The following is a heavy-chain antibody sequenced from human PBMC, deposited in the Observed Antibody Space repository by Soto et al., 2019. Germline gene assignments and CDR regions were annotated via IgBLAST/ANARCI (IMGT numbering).Heavy chain of an antibody. J-gene: IGHJ5*02. D-gene: IGHD6-13*01. CDR2: ISSNSAYI. CDR1: GFTFRSFT. Sequence: GGALRLSCAASGFTFRSFTMNWVRRAPGKGLEWVSTISSNSAYIYYTDALRGRFTISRDNAKNSLHLQMNSLRAEDTAVYYCTRDASRDSSARGWFDPWGPGTLVTVSS. V-gene: IGHV3-21*01. CDR3: TRDASRDSSARGWFDP.